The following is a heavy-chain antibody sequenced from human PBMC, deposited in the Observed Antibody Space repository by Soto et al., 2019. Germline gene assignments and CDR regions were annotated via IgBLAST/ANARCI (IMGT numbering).Heavy chain of an antibody. CDR3: ARNAYTDLYWYFDL. CDR2: IYYSRST. D-gene: IGHD2-2*01. Sequence: QVQLQESGPGLVKPSETLSLTCSVSGASISDDHWSWIRQPPGKGLEWIGYIYYSRSTDYNPSLNSRVSMSVDTSKNQFSLKLTSVTAAGTAVYYCARNAYTDLYWYFDLWGRGTLVTVSS. V-gene: IGHV4-59*08. CDR1: GASISDDH. J-gene: IGHJ2*01.